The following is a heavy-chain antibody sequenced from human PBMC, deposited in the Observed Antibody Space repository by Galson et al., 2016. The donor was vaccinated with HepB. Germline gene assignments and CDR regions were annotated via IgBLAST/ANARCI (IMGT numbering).Heavy chain of an antibody. CDR3: AKVSDEYYFDY. V-gene: IGHV3-30*18. CDR2: TSSDGSSK. J-gene: IGHJ4*02. Sequence: SLRLSCAASGFTFSSYGMHWVRQAPGKGLEWVAVTSSDGSSKHYADSVKGRFTISRDNSKKKLYLQMNIMRAEDTAVYYCAKVSDEYYFDYWGQGTLVTVSS. CDR1: GFTFSSYG.